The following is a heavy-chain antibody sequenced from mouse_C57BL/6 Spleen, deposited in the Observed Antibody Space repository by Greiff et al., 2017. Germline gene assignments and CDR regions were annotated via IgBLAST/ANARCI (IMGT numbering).Heavy chain of an antibody. J-gene: IGHJ2*01. CDR2: ISSGSSTI. CDR3: ARSWEFRYFDY. D-gene: IGHD4-1*01. V-gene: IGHV5-17*01. CDR1: GFTFSDYG. Sequence: EVKLMESGGGLVKPGGSLKLSCAASGFTFSDYGMHWVRQAPEKGLEWVAYISSGSSTIYYADTVKGRFTISRDNAKNTLFLQMTSLRSEDTAMYYWARSWEFRYFDYWGQGTTLTVSS.